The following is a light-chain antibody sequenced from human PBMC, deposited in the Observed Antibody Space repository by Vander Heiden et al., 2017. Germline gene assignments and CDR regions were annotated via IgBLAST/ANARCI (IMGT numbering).Light chain of an antibody. CDR2: EAS. CDR3: QQRSNSPWT. Sequence: EIVLTQSPATLSLSPGERATLSCRASQSVSSYVAWYQQKPGQAPRLLIYEASNRATGIPARFSGSGSGTDFTLTISSLEPEDFAVYYCQQRSNSPWTFGQGTKVEIK. J-gene: IGKJ1*01. V-gene: IGKV3-11*01. CDR1: QSVSSY.